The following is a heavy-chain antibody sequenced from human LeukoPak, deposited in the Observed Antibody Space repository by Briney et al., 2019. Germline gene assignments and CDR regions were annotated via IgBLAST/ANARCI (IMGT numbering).Heavy chain of an antibody. CDR1: GFTFSSYW. Sequence: GGSLRLSCAASGFTFSSYWMTWVRQAPGEGLEWVANIKQDGSEKYYVDSVKGRFTISRDNSKNTLYLQMNSLRPEDTAVYYCAKDGGYSSSPNWFDPWGQGTLVTVSS. V-gene: IGHV3-7*01. J-gene: IGHJ5*02. CDR2: IKQDGSEK. CDR3: AKDGGYSSSPNWFDP. D-gene: IGHD6-13*01.